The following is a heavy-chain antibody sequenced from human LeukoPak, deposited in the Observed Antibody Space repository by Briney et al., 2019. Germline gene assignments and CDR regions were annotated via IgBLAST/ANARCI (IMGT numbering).Heavy chain of an antibody. D-gene: IGHD6-19*01. CDR2: IYYSGST. CDR1: GDSISSYF. V-gene: IGHV4-59*01. CDR3: ARSQWLGIVDS. J-gene: IGHJ4*02. Sequence: PSETLSLTCTVSGDSISSYFWSWIRQPPGKGLEWMGYIYYSGSTNYNPSLKSRVTISVDTSKIQFPLKLISVTPADTAVYYCARSQWLGIVDSWGQGTLVTVSS.